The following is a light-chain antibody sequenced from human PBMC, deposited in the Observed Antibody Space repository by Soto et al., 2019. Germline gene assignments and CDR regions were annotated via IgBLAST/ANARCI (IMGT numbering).Light chain of an antibody. J-gene: IGLJ3*02. V-gene: IGLV2-14*01. CDR3: SSYTSSATRV. CDR1: SSDIGGYNY. CDR2: EVS. Sequence: QSALTQPASVSGSPGQSITISCTGTSSDIGGYNYVSWYQQHPGKAPKLIIYEVSDRPSGVSNRFSGSKSGNTASLTISGLQADDGADYYCSSYTSSATRVFGGGTKLTVL.